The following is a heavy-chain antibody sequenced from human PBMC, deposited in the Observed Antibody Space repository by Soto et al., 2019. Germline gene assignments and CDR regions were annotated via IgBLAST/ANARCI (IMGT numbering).Heavy chain of an antibody. CDR3: ARVLSTTYSYFYMDV. CDR1: GGSISSYY. J-gene: IGHJ6*03. CDR2: FYYSGNT. Sequence: QVQLQESGPGLVKPSETLSLTCTVSGGSISSYYWGWIRQPPEKGLEWIGYFYYSGNTNYNPSLTSRVTISVDTSKNQFSLNLSSVTAADTAVYYCARVLSTTYSYFYMDVWGKGATVTVSS. V-gene: IGHV4-59*01. D-gene: IGHD5-12*01.